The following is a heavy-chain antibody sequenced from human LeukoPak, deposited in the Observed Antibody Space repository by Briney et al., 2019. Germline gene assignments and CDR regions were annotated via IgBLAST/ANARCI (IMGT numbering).Heavy chain of an antibody. CDR3: ARDGGYFDN. Sequence: ASVKVSCKASGYTFTSYGISWVRQAPGQGLEWMGWISAYNDNINYAQNLQGRVIMTTDTFTSTAYTELRSLRSDDTAVYYCARDGGYFDNWGQGTLVTVSS. J-gene: IGHJ4*02. V-gene: IGHV1-18*04. CDR2: ISAYNDNI. D-gene: IGHD3-16*01. CDR1: GYTFTSYG.